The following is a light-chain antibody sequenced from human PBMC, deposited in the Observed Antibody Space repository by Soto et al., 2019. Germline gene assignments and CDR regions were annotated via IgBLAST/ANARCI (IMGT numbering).Light chain of an antibody. V-gene: IGKV3-20*01. CDR3: QQYGSSPRGVS. CDR2: GAS. CDR1: ESVSSSY. Sequence: EIVLTQSPGTLSLSPGERATLSCRASESVSSSYLAWYQQKPGQAPRLLIHGASSRATGIPDRFSGSGSGTDFTLTISRLEPEDFAVYYCQQYGSSPRGVSFGGGTKVEIK. J-gene: IGKJ4*01.